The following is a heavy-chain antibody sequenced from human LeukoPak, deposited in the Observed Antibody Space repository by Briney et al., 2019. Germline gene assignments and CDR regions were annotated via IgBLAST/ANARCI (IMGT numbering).Heavy chain of an antibody. Sequence: GGSLRLSCVASGFTFSSYGMHWVRQAPGKGLEWVAFIQYDGSKNYYADYVKGRFTISRDNSKNTLYMQMNSLRPEDTAVYYCAKGLYSYNSSGFPAWGQGTLVTVSS. CDR3: AKGLYSYNSSGFPA. CDR2: IQYDGSKN. J-gene: IGHJ5*02. CDR1: GFTFSSYG. V-gene: IGHV3-30*02. D-gene: IGHD3-22*01.